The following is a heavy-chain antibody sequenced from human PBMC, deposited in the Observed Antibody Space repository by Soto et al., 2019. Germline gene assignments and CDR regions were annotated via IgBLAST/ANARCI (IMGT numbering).Heavy chain of an antibody. CDR3: AGLQSMRLSGLDP. J-gene: IGHJ5*02. V-gene: IGHV4-39*01. CDR2: IYYSGST. Sequence: SETLSLTCTVSGGSISSSSYYWGWIRQPPGKGLEWIGSIYYSGSTYYNPSLKSRVTISVDTSKNQFSLKLSSVTAADTAVYYCAGLQSMRLSGLDPWGQGTLVTVLL. D-gene: IGHD3-16*02. CDR1: GGSISSSSYY.